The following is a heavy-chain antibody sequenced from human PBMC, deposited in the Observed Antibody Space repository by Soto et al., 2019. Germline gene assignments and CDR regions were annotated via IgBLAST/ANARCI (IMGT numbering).Heavy chain of an antibody. CDR1: GFRFTSSW. D-gene: IGHD3-16*01. Sequence: EVQLVESGGGLVQPGGSLSLSCAASGFRFTSSWMSWVRQAPGKGLEWVAHINQNGGQKYYLDSAKGRFTISRDNAKTSLYLQMNSLRVEDTAVFYCVTWADAADEDYFHHWGQGTLVTVSS. CDR3: VTWADAADEDYFHH. CDR2: INQNGGQK. V-gene: IGHV3-7*01. J-gene: IGHJ1*01.